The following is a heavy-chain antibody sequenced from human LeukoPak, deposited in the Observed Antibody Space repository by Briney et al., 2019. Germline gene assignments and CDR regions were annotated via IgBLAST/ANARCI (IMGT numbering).Heavy chain of an antibody. D-gene: IGHD3-16*01. CDR2: ISGSGGST. CDR1: GFTFSSYA. Sequence: PGETLRLSCAASGFTFSSYAMSWVRQAPGKGLEWVSTISGSGGSTYYADSVKGRFTISRDNSKNTLYLQMNSLRAEDTAVYYCAKGPGGEYFDYWGQGTLVTVSS. J-gene: IGHJ4*02. V-gene: IGHV3-23*01. CDR3: AKGPGGEYFDY.